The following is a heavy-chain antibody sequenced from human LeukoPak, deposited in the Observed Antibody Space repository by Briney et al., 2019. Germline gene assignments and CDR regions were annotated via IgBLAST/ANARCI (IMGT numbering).Heavy chain of an antibody. Sequence: SETLSLTCTVSGGSISSYYWSRIRQPPGKGLEWIGYIYYSGSTNYNPSLKSRVTISVDTSKNQFSLKLSSVTAADTAVYYCARDSGVLGDFDYWGQGTLVTVSS. CDR2: IYYSGST. V-gene: IGHV4-59*01. J-gene: IGHJ4*02. CDR1: GGSISSYY. CDR3: ARDSGVLGDFDY. D-gene: IGHD1-26*01.